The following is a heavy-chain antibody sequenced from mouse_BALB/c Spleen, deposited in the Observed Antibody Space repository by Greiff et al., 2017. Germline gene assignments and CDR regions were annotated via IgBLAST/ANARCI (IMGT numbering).Heavy chain of an antibody. CDR2: IWSGGST. V-gene: IGHV2-2*01. J-gene: IGHJ3*01. CDR1: GFSLTSYG. Sequence: QVQLKESGPGLVQPSQSLSITCTVSGFSLTSYGVHWVRQSPGKGLEWLGVIWSGGSTDYNAAFISRLSISKDNSKSQVFFKMNSLQTDDTAMYYCARDYYDYDEVFAYWGQGTLVTVSA. CDR3: ARDYYDYDEVFAY. D-gene: IGHD2-4*01.